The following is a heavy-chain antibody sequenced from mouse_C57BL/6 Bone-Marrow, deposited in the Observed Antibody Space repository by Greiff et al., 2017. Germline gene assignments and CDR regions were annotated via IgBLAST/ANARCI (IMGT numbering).Heavy chain of an antibody. V-gene: IGHV1-81*01. D-gene: IGHD3-2*02. CDR2: IYPRSGNT. J-gene: IGHJ3*01. Sequence: VQLQESGAELARPGASVKLSCKASGYTFTSYGISWVKQRTGQGLEWIGEIYPRSGNTFYNEKFKGKATLTADKSSSTAYMELRSLTSEDSAVYFCARVTQATGFAYWGQGTRVTVSA. CDR1: GYTFTSYG. CDR3: ARVTQATGFAY.